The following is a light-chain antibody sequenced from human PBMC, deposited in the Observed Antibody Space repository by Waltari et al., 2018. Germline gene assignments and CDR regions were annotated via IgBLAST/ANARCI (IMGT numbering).Light chain of an antibody. Sequence: QSALTQPASVSGSPRQSITISCTGTSSDIGGFNYGSWYQQHPGKAPRLIIFGVSDRPSGVSNRFSGSKSGNTASLTISGLQAEDEADYYCSSFTRAKTWVFGGGTKVTVL. CDR3: SSFTRAKTWV. CDR2: GVS. CDR1: SSDIGGFNY. V-gene: IGLV2-14*03. J-gene: IGLJ3*02.